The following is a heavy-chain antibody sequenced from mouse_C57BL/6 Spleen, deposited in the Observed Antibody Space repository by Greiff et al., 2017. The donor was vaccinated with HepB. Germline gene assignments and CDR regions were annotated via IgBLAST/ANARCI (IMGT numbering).Heavy chain of an antibody. CDR1: GYTFTDYY. D-gene: IGHD2-14*01. J-gene: IGHJ2*01. V-gene: IGHV1-26*01. Sequence: EVQLQQSGPELVKPGASVKISCKASGYTFTDYYMNWVKQSHGKSLEWIGDINPNNGGTSYNQKFKGKATLTVDKSSSTAYMELRSLTSEDSAVYYCARSRGTPCDYWGQGTTLTVSS. CDR2: INPNNGGT. CDR3: ARSRGTPCDY.